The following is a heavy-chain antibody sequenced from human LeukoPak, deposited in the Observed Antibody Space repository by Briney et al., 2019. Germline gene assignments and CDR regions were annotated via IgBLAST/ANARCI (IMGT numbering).Heavy chain of an antibody. V-gene: IGHV3-9*01. CDR3: AKGTGSYIHDAFDT. CDR1: GFTFDDYA. J-gene: IGHJ3*02. CDR2: ISWNSGSI. Sequence: PGGSPRLSCAASGFTFDDYAMHWVRQAPGKGLEWVSGISWNSGSIGYADSVKGRFTISRDNAKNSLYLQMNSLRAEDTALYYCAKGTGSYIHDAFDTWGQGTMVTVSS. D-gene: IGHD3-10*01.